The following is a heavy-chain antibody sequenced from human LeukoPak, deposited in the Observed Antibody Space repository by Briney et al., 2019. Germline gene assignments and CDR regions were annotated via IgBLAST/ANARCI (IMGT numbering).Heavy chain of an antibody. V-gene: IGHV1-69*06. CDR2: IIPIFGTA. J-gene: IGHJ5*02. Sequence: SVTVSCKASGYTFTSYAISWVRQAPGQGLEWMGGIIPIFGTANYAQKFQGRVTITADKSTSTAYMELSSLRSEDTAVYYCARHSSGWSDNQNNWFDPWGQGTLVTVSS. D-gene: IGHD6-19*01. CDR3: ARHSSGWSDNQNNWFDP. CDR1: GYTFTSYA.